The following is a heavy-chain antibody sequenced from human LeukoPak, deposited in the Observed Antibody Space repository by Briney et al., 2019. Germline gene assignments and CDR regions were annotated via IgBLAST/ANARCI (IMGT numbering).Heavy chain of an antibody. CDR2: IIPIFGTA. Sequence: GASVTVSCKASGGTFSSYAISWVRQAPGQGLEWMGWIIPIFGTANYAQKFQGRVTITADESTSTAYMELSSLRSEDTAVYYCARGHVHYYYYYGMDVWGQGTTVTVSS. CDR3: ARGHVHYYYYYGMDV. J-gene: IGHJ6*02. V-gene: IGHV1-69*13. CDR1: GGTFSSYA.